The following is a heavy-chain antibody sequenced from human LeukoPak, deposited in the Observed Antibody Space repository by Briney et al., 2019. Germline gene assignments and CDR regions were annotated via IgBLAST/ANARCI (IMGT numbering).Heavy chain of an antibody. J-gene: IGHJ4*02. CDR2: ISSSSSYI. Sequence: PGGSLRLSCAASGFTVSSNYMSWVRQAPGKGLEWVSSISSSSSYIYYADSVKGRFTISRDNAKNSLYLQMNSLRAEDTAVYYCARDHGDGYNCADYWGQGTLVTVSS. V-gene: IGHV3-21*01. CDR1: GFTVSSNY. D-gene: IGHD5-24*01. CDR3: ARDHGDGYNCADY.